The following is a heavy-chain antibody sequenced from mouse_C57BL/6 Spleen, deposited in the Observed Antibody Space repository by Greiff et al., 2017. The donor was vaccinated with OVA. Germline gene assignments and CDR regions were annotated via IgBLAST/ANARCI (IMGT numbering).Heavy chain of an antibody. CDR3: ARDLITTVVAPY. CDR1: GYTFTSYW. J-gene: IGHJ2*01. D-gene: IGHD1-1*01. V-gene: IGHV1-7*01. Sequence: QVQLQQSGAELAKPGASVKLSCKASGYTFTSYWMHWVKQRPGQGLEWIGYINPSSGYTKYNQKFKDKATLTADKSPSTAYMQLSSLTYEDSAVYYCARDLITTVVAPYWGQGTTLTVSS. CDR2: INPSSGYT.